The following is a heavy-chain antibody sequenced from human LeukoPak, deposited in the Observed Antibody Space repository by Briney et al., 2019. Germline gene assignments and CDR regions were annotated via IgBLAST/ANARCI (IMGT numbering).Heavy chain of an antibody. CDR1: GGTFSSYA. Sequence: SVKVSCKASGGTFSSYAISWVRQAPGQGLEWMGGIIPIFGTANYAQKFQGRVTITADESTSTAYMELSSLRSEDTAVYYCARGGNLLRYYYGMDVWGKGTTVTVSS. CDR3: ARGGNLLRYYYGMDV. V-gene: IGHV1-69*13. J-gene: IGHJ6*04. D-gene: IGHD4-23*01. CDR2: IIPIFGTA.